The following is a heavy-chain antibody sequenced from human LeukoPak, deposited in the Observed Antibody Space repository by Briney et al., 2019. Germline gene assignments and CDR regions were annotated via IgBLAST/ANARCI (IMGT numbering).Heavy chain of an antibody. CDR1: GFTVSSNY. CDR3: ARVRYSGYDFLYYYYYYGMDV. V-gene: IGHV3-21*01. CDR2: ISSSSSHI. J-gene: IGHJ6*02. Sequence: GGSLRLSCAASGFTVSSNYMSWVRQAPGKGLEWVSSISSSSSHIYYADSVKGRFTISRDNAKNSLYLQMNSLRAEDTAVYYCARVRYSGYDFLYYYYYYGMDVWGQGTTVTVSS. D-gene: IGHD5-12*01.